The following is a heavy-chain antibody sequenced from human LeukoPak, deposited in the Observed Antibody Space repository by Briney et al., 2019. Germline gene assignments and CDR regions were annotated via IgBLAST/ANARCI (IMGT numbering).Heavy chain of an antibody. Sequence: GGSLRLSCAASGFTFSSYAMSWVRQAPGKGLEWVSAISGSGGDTYYAESVKGRFTISRDNSKNTLYLQMNSLRAEDTAVYYCARIGLEVPAANYWGQGTLVTVSS. CDR3: ARIGLEVPAANY. CDR1: GFTFSSYA. V-gene: IGHV3-23*01. D-gene: IGHD2-2*01. CDR2: ISGSGGDT. J-gene: IGHJ4*02.